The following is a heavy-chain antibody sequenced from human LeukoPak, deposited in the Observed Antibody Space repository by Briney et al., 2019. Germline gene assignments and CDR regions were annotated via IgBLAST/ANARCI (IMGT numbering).Heavy chain of an antibody. V-gene: IGHV1-46*01. CDR1: GYTFTSYY. CDR2: INPSGGST. D-gene: IGHD6-13*01. Sequence: GASVKVSCKASGYTFTSYYMHWVRQAPGQGLEWMGIINPSGGSTSYAQKFQGRVTMTRDTSTSTVYMELSSLRSEDTAVYYCARDLLAAAGPPSVMDVWGEGTTVTVSS. J-gene: IGHJ6*03. CDR3: ARDLLAAAGPPSVMDV.